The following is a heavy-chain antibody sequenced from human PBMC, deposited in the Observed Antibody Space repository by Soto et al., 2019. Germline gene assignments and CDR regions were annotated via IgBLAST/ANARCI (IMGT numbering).Heavy chain of an antibody. CDR3: ARDTTYRSSWYHY. V-gene: IGHV3-53*01. J-gene: IGHJ4*02. CDR1: GFTVSSNY. D-gene: IGHD6-13*01. CDR2: IYSGGST. Sequence: PGGSLRLSCAASGFTVSSNYMSWVRQAPGKGLEWVSVIYSGGSTYYADSVKGRFTISRDNSKNTLYLQMNSLRAEDTAVYYCARDTTYRSSWYHYWGQGTLVTVSS.